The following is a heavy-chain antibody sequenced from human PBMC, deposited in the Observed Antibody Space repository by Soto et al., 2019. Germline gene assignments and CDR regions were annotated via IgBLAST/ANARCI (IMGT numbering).Heavy chain of an antibody. CDR3: TSTAPRLGELSHGGDY. Sequence: GGSLRLSCTASGFTFGDYAMSWFRQAPGKGLEWVGFIRSKAYGGTTEYAASVKGRFTISRDDSKSIAYLQMNSLKTEDTAVYYCTSTAPRLGELSHGGDYWGQGTLVTVSS. D-gene: IGHD3-16*02. CDR1: GFTFGDYA. J-gene: IGHJ4*02. V-gene: IGHV3-49*03. CDR2: IRSKAYGGTT.